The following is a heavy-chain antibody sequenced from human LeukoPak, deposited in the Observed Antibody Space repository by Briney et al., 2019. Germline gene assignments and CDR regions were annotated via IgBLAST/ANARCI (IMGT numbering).Heavy chain of an antibody. Sequence: GRSLRLSCAASGFTFSSYAMHWVRQAPGKGLEWVAVISYDGSNKYYADSVKGRFTISRDNSKNTLYLQMNSLRAEDPAVYYCATRIAARNYFDYWGQGTLVTVSS. CDR1: GFTFSSYA. V-gene: IGHV3-30*04. CDR3: ATRIAARNYFDY. D-gene: IGHD6-6*01. CDR2: ISYDGSNK. J-gene: IGHJ4*02.